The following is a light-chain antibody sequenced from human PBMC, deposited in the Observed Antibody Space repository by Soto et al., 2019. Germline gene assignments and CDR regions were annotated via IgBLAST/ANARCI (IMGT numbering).Light chain of an antibody. CDR1: SSDVGSYNL. V-gene: IGLV2-23*02. CDR3: CSYAGSSTSL. Sequence: QSVLTQPASVSGSPGQSITSSCTGTSSDVGSYNLVSWYQQHPGKAPKLMIYEVSKRPSGVSNRFSGSKSGNTASLTISGLQAEDEADYYCCSYAGSSTSLFGTGTKVTVL. CDR2: EVS. J-gene: IGLJ1*01.